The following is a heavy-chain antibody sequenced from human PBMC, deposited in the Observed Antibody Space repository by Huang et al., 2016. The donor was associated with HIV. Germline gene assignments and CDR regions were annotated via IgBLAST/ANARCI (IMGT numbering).Heavy chain of an antibody. D-gene: IGHD5-18*01. Sequence: QLQESGPGLVKPSETLSLTCSVSGGSVRNSNYFGGWIRQHPGKGLEWIGTIYYSGSTFYNLSLKSRVTIAVDESKNQFSLKLTSVTAADTAIYFCARHRDDVDTTLVTFLFDSWGQGALVTVSS. V-gene: IGHV4-39*01. J-gene: IGHJ4*02. CDR1: GGSVRNSNYF. CDR2: IYYSGST. CDR3: ARHRDDVDTTLVTFLFDS.